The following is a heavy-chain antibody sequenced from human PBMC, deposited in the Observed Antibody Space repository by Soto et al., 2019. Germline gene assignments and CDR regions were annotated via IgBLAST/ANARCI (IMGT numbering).Heavy chain of an antibody. CDR2: ISGSDDST. Sequence: EVQLLESGGGLVQPGESLRLSCAASGFTFSSYAMSWVRQAPGKGLEWVSVISGSDDSTYYADSVKGRFTISRDNSKNTLYLQMTSLRAAXXAXXXXXXXXXXXXXDYXXQGTLVTVSS. V-gene: IGHV3-23*01. CDR1: GFTFSSYA. CDR3: XXXXXXXXXDY. J-gene: IGHJ4*02.